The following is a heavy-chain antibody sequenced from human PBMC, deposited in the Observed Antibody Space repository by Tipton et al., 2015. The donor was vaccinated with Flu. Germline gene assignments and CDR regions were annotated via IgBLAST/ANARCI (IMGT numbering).Heavy chain of an antibody. J-gene: IGHJ2*01. CDR2: FYYGRTS. CDR1: GYSISSGYY. D-gene: IGHD5/OR15-5a*01. Sequence: LRLSCAVSGYSISSGYYWAWIRQPPGKGLEWIGSFYYGRTSYHNPSLKSRVTISVDTSKNQFSLKLTSVTAADTAVYFCARQSTLWYFDFWGRGTLLTVSS. V-gene: IGHV4-38-2*01. CDR3: ARQSTLWYFDF.